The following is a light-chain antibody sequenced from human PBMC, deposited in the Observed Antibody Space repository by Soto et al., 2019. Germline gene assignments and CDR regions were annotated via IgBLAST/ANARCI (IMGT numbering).Light chain of an antibody. CDR2: VGS. CDR3: VQGLYTPRA. Sequence: EIVMTQSPLSPPVTPGEPASISCRSSQNLLHSNGYNYLNWYLQKPGQSPQLLIYVGSTRASGVPDRFSGGGSGTEFTLKISRVEAEDVGVYYCVQGLYTPRAFGQGTKLEIK. V-gene: IGKV2-28*01. J-gene: IGKJ2*01. CDR1: QNLLHSNGYNY.